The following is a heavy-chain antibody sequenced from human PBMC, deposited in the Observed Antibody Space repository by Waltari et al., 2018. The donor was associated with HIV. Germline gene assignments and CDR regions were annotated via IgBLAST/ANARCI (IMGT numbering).Heavy chain of an antibody. J-gene: IGHJ3*02. Sequence: EVQLAQSGAEVNKPGESLKISCKASGYTFSDHWIGWLRQMSGKGLEWMGIVYGGDSDTRYSPSFQGQVTISADKSITTAYLHWGSLQASDTAIYYCARGSAGSGTYYRSRAFDIWGQGTMVIVSS. CDR3: ARGSAGSGTYYRSRAFDI. CDR1: GYTFSDHW. CDR2: VYGGDSDT. V-gene: IGHV5-51*01. D-gene: IGHD3-10*01.